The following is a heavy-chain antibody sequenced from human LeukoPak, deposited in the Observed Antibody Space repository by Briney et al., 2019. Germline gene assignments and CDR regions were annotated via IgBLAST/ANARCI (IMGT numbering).Heavy chain of an antibody. V-gene: IGHV4-59*01. CDR1: GGSISSYY. J-gene: IGHJ4*02. D-gene: IGHD1-26*01. CDR3: ARGSRGSYPYYFDY. CDR2: IYYSGST. Sequence: SETLSLTCTVSGGSISSYYWSWIRQPPGKGLEWIGYIYYSGSTNYNPSLKSRVTISVDTSKNQFSLKLSSVTAADTAVYYCARGSRGSYPYYFDYWGQGTLVTVSS.